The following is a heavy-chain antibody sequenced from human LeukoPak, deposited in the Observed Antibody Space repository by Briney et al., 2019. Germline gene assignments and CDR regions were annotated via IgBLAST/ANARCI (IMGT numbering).Heavy chain of an antibody. J-gene: IGHJ4*02. CDR2: FVDSVGMT. CDR1: GFTFSSYA. CDR3: AKDPEYCSSGSCYHLDY. D-gene: IGHD2-15*01. V-gene: IGHV3-23*01. Sequence: GGCLRLSCAAPGFTFSSYAMSWVRQAPGKGLEWVSTFVDSVGMTYNADSVKGRSTISRDTSKNTLYLQMNSLRDEDTAVYYCAKDPEYCSSGSCYHLDYWGQGTLVTVSS.